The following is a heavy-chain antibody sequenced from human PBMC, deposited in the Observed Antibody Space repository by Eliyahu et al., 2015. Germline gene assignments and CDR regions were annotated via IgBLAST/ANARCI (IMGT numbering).Heavy chain of an antibody. CDR2: XSGSGGST. D-gene: IGHD6-13*01. CDR3: AKVGRSRPTGPIAAAADNWFDP. V-gene: IGHV3-23*01. Sequence: EVQLLESGGGLVQPGGSLRLSCAASGFTFSSYAMSWVRQAPGXGXEWVSAXSGSGGSTXYADXGKXRFXISRDNSKNTLYLQMNSLRAEDTAVYYCAKVGRSRPTGPIAAAADNWFDPWGQGTLVTVSS. J-gene: IGHJ5*02. CDR1: GFTFSSYA.